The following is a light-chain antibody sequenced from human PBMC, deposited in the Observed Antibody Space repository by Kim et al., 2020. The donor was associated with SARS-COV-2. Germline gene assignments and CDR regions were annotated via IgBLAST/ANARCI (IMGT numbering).Light chain of an antibody. CDR2: RNN. Sequence: RPPATLPCPGTGSDVGSEGATWLQQHRGHPPKLLSSRNNNRPSGISERFSASRSGDTASLTVTGLQPEDEADYYCSAWDSSLSAWVFGGGTQLTVL. J-gene: IGLJ3*02. CDR3: SAWDSSLSAWV. CDR1: GSDVGSEG. V-gene: IGLV10-54*01.